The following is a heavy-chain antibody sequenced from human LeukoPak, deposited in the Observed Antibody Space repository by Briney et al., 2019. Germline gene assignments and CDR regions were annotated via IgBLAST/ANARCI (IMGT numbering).Heavy chain of an antibody. CDR3: ASRENLPSLGAAAALDY. J-gene: IGHJ4*02. Sequence: SETLSLTCTVSGDSISTYYWSWIRQPPGKGLEWIGYIYYSVTSDYNPSLKRRVTMSVDKSKNQFSLKLSSVTAADTAVYYCASRENLPSLGAAAALDYWGQGTLVTVSS. CDR1: GDSISTYY. D-gene: IGHD6-13*01. V-gene: IGHV4-59*12. CDR2: IYYSVTS.